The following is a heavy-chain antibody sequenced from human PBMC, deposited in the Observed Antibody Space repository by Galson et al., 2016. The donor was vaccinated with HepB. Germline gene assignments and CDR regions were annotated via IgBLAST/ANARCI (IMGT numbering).Heavy chain of an antibody. CDR3: AKDPQWTTLSRGAFDV. CDR2: ISSRGTST. CDR1: GFSFSSYA. Sequence: SLRLSCAASGFSFSSYAMHWVRQAPGKGLEWVSTISSRGTSTYYADSVEGRFTISRDNSKNTLYLQMNGLRAEDTAVYYCAKDPQWTTLSRGAFDVWGQGTMLTVFS. D-gene: IGHD6-19*01. V-gene: IGHV3-23*01. J-gene: IGHJ3*01.